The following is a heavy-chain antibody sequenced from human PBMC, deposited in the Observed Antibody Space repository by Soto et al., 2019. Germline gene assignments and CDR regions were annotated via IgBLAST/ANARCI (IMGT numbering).Heavy chain of an antibody. Sequence: QVQLQESGPGLVKPSGTLSLTCAVSGDSITNNNWWTWVRQPPGKGLEWVGEIHHRGSTNYAPSLRGRVAISLGQSTHQFSLMLTSVTAADTAVYYCARENGPMGISVAALDYWGQGILVSVSS. J-gene: IGHJ4*02. D-gene: IGHD6-19*01. CDR2: IHHRGST. V-gene: IGHV4-4*02. CDR1: GDSITNNNW. CDR3: ARENGPMGISVAALDY.